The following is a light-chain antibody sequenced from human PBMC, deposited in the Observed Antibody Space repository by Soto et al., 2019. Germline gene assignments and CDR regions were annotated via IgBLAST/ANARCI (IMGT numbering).Light chain of an antibody. CDR2: KAA. Sequence: DIQMTQSPSTLSASVGDRVTITCRASQSISNWLAWYQQKPGKAPKLLIYKAANLADEVPSRFAGSGSGTDFTLTITRLQPDDFATYYCQQYNSYPWTFGQGTKVDIK. J-gene: IGKJ1*01. V-gene: IGKV1-5*03. CDR1: QSISNW. CDR3: QQYNSYPWT.